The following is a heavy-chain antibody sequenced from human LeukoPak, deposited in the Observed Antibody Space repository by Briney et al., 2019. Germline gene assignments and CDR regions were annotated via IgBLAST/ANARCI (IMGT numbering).Heavy chain of an antibody. D-gene: IGHD1-1*01. CDR2: ISESGATR. J-gene: IGHJ4*02. V-gene: IGHV3-23*01. CDR3: AKAPHSDNWSPNF. CDR1: GFTFSNFA. Sequence: GSLRLSCAASGFTFSNFAMSWVRQAPGKGLEWVSVISESGATRNYADSVKGRFTISRDNSKNTLYLQMNSLRAEDTAVYYCAKAPHSDNWSPNFWGQGTLVTVSS.